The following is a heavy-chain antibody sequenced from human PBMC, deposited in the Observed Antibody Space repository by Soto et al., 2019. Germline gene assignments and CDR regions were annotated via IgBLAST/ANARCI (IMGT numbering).Heavy chain of an antibody. Sequence: QVQLVESGGGVVQPGRSLRLSCAASGFTFSSYGMHWVRQAPGKGLEWVAVISYDGSNKYYADSVKGRFTISRDNSKNTLYLQMNSLRAEDTAVYYCAKMEDEYDGRLFDYWGQGTLVTVSS. CDR3: AKMEDEYDGRLFDY. D-gene: IGHD1-1*01. CDR2: ISYDGSNK. CDR1: GFTFSSYG. V-gene: IGHV3-30*18. J-gene: IGHJ4*02.